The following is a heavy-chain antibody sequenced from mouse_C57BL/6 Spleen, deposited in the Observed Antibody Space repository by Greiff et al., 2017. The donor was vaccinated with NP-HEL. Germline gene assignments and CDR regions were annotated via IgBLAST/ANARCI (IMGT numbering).Heavy chain of an antibody. CDR1: GYAFSSSW. V-gene: IGHV1-82*01. J-gene: IGHJ4*01. D-gene: IGHD3-2*02. CDR2: IYPGDGDT. Sequence: QVQLQQSGPELVKPGASVKISCKASGYAFSSSWMNWVKQRPGKGLEWIGRIYPGDGDTNYNGKFKGKATLTADKSSSTAYMQLSSLTSEDSAVYFCARKGGSGYPYAMDCWGQGTSVTVSS. CDR3: ARKGGSGYPYAMDC.